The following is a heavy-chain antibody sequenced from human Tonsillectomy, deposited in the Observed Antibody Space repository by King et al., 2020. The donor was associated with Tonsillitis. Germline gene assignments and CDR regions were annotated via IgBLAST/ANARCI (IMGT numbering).Heavy chain of an antibody. CDR2: IYYSGST. CDR1: GGSINNNY. Sequence: VQLQESGPGLVKPSETLSLTCTVSGGSINNNYWSWIRQPPGKGLEWVGFIYYSGSTNYNPSLKSRVTISIDTSKNQFSLKRSSVTAADTAVYYCARQYDFWSGYRINWFDPWGQGTLVTVSS. J-gene: IGHJ5*02. D-gene: IGHD3-3*01. CDR3: ARQYDFWSGYRINWFDP. V-gene: IGHV4-59*01.